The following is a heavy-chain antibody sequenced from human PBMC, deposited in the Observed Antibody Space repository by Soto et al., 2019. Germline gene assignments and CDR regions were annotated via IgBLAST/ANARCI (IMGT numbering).Heavy chain of an antibody. CDR2: IYSGGSI. J-gene: IGHJ3*02. CDR3: ARGGYYYDSSGYPSALDI. CDR1: GFTVSNNY. Sequence: GGSLRLSCAASGFTVSNNYMTWVRQAPGKGLEWVSVIYSGGSISYTNSVRGRFTISRDNSKNTLYLQMNSLRAEDTAVYYCARGGYYYDSSGYPSALDIWGQGTMVTVSS. V-gene: IGHV3-53*01. D-gene: IGHD3-22*01.